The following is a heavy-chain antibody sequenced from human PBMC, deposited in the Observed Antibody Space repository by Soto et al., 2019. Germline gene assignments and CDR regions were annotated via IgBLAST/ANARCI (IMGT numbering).Heavy chain of an antibody. CDR1: GFTFRTYA. CDR3: AKDLRPDGRYDLYY. CDR2: MVGDGSSW. D-gene: IGHD1-1*01. Sequence: EVQLLESGGGLAQPGGSLRLSCAASGFTFRTYAMNWVRQAPGKGLEWVSVMVGDGSSWDYADSVRGRFTISRDNSKNTLYLQMNSLRAEDTAVYYCAKDLRPDGRYDLYYWGQGTLVTVSS. V-gene: IGHV3-23*01. J-gene: IGHJ4*02.